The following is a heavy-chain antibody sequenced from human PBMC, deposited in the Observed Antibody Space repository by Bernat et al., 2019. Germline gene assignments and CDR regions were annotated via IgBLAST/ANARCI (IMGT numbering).Heavy chain of an antibody. CDR3: ARDGGTYWGWFDP. Sequence: EVQLVESGGGLVQPGGSLRLSCAASGFTFSSYWMHWVRQAPGKGLVWVSRINSDGSSTSYADSVKGRFTSSRDNAKNTVYLQMNSLGAEDTAVYYCARDGGTYWGWFDPWGQGTLVTVSS. CDR1: GFTFSSYW. J-gene: IGHJ5*02. V-gene: IGHV3-74*01. CDR2: INSDGSST. D-gene: IGHD1-26*01.